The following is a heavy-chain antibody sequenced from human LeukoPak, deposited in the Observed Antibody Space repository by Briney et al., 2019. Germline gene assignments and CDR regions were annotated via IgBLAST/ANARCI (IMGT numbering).Heavy chain of an antibody. V-gene: IGHV3-7*01. D-gene: IGHD4-11*01. CDR3: ASDLQWTLWY. CDR1: GFTFSSYW. J-gene: IGHJ4*02. Sequence: GGSLRLSCAAPGFTFSSYWMSWVRQAPGKGLEWVANLKQDGSEKYYVDSVKGRFTISRDNAKNSLYLQMNSLRAEDTAVYYCASDLQWTLWYWGQGTLVTVSS. CDR2: LKQDGSEK.